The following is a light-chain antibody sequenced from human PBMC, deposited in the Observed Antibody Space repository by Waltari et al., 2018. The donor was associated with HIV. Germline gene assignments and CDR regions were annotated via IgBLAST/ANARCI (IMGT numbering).Light chain of an antibody. Sequence: QSALTQPASVSGSPGPSITLSCTGTSNDVGSSHYVSWHQQHPGEAPKLIIHDVSDRPSGISNRFSGSKSGNTASLTISGLQTEDEADYYCSSYTSSTTYVFGTGTRVTVL. CDR1: SNDVGSSHY. CDR3: SSYTSSTTYV. V-gene: IGLV2-14*03. J-gene: IGLJ1*01. CDR2: DVS.